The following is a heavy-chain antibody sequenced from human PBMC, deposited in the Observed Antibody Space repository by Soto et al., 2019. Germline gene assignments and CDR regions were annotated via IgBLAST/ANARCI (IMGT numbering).Heavy chain of an antibody. Sequence: SVKVSCKASGGTFSSYAISWVRQAPGQGLEWMGGIIPIFGTANYAQKFQGRVTITADESTSTAYMELSSLRSEDTAVYYCARVGGYCSSTSCLDYWGQGTLVTVSS. V-gene: IGHV1-69*13. CDR3: ARVGGYCSSTSCLDY. CDR2: IIPIFGTA. D-gene: IGHD2-2*03. CDR1: GGTFSSYA. J-gene: IGHJ4*02.